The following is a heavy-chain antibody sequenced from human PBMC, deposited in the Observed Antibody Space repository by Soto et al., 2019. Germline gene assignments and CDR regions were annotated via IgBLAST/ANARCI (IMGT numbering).Heavy chain of an antibody. Sequence: SETLSLTCTVSGGSISSYYWSWIRQPPGKGLEWIGYIYYSGSTNYNPSLKSRVTISVDTSKNQFSPKLSSVTAADTAVYYCARGGTTTGFDYDFWSGPYYYYMDVWGKGTTVTVSS. D-gene: IGHD3-3*01. CDR2: IYYSGST. V-gene: IGHV4-59*08. CDR3: ARGGTTTGFDYDFWSGPYYYYMDV. J-gene: IGHJ6*03. CDR1: GGSISSYY.